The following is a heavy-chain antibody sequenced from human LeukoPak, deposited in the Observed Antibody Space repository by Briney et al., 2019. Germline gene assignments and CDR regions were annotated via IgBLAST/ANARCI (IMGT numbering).Heavy chain of an antibody. CDR3: AKAPCIAAAGTFDY. D-gene: IGHD6-13*01. Sequence: GGSLTLSCAASGFTFSSYAMSWVRQAPGKGLEWVSAISGSGGSTYYPDSVKGLFTISRENSKNTLYLQMNSLRAEARAFFYLAKAPCIAAAGTFDYWGQGTLVTVSS. CDR1: GFTFSSYA. J-gene: IGHJ4*02. V-gene: IGHV3-23*01. CDR2: ISGSGGST.